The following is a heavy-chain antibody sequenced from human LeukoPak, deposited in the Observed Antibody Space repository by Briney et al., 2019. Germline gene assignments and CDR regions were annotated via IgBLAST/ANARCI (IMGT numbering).Heavy chain of an antibody. D-gene: IGHD4-11*01. Sequence: PARSLRLSCAASGFAFNTYSMHWFRQAPGKALEWVTVISYDGNTIHYADSVKGRFTISRDNSKNTLYLQMDSLRPEDTDIYYCARSGGLQKFDWWGQGTLVTVSS. CDR2: ISYDGNTI. V-gene: IGHV3-30-3*01. J-gene: IGHJ4*02. CDR3: ARSGGLQKFDW. CDR1: GFAFNTYS.